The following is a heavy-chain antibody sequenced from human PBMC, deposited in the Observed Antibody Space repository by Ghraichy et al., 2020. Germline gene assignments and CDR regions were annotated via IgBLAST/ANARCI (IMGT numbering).Heavy chain of an antibody. J-gene: IGHJ6*02. V-gene: IGHV4-34*01. Sequence: SETLSLTCAVYGGSFSGYYWTWIRQPPGKGLEWIGEINYSGSTNCNPSLKSRVTISVDTSKNQFSLKLSSVTAADTAVYYCARLQRVVDQLLWGDYYYYYGMDVWGQGTTVTVSS. CDR1: GGSFSGYY. D-gene: IGHD2-2*01. CDR3: ARLQRVVDQLLWGDYYYYYGMDV. CDR2: INYSGST.